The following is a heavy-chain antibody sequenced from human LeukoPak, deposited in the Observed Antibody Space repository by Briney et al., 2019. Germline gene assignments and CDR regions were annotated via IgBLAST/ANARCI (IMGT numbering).Heavy chain of an antibody. Sequence: SGPTLVKPTQTLTLTCTFSGFSLSTSGVGVGWIRQPPGKALKWLALIYWNDDKRYSPSLKSRLTITKDTSKNQVVLTMTNMDPVDTATYYCAHRPPYYDILTGSFDYWGQGTLVTVSS. CDR3: AHRPPYYDILTGSFDY. J-gene: IGHJ4*02. CDR2: IYWNDDK. CDR1: GFSLSTSGVG. D-gene: IGHD3-9*01. V-gene: IGHV2-5*01.